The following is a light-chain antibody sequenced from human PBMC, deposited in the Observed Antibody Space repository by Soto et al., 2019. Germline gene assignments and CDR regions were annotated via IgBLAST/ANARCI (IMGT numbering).Light chain of an antibody. Sequence: DLQMTQSPSTLSASVGDRVTLTCRASQNIRSRLAWFQQRPGKAPKVLIAGASGLMNGVPSTFSGSGSGTEFALTISSVQPDDFATYYCQQYHTDGTFGQGTKV. V-gene: IGKV1-5*01. CDR2: GAS. CDR1: QNIRSR. J-gene: IGKJ1*01. CDR3: QQYHTDGT.